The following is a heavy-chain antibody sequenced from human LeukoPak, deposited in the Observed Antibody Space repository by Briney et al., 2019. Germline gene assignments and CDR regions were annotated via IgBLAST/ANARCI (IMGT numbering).Heavy chain of an antibody. V-gene: IGHV3-21*01. D-gene: IGHD2-15*01. CDR2: ISSSSSYI. Sequence: GGSLRLSCAASGFTFSSYSMNWVRQAPGKGLEWVSSISSSSSYIYYADSVKGRFTISRDNAKNSLYLQMNSLRAEDTAVYYCARDRGYCSGGSCYPKNFDYWGQGTLVTVSS. CDR3: ARDRGYCSGGSCYPKNFDY. J-gene: IGHJ4*02. CDR1: GFTFSSYS.